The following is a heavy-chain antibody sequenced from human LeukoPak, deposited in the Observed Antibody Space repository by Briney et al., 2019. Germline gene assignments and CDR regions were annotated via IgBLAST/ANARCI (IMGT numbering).Heavy chain of an antibody. CDR3: AKDQIVVVPAALDY. V-gene: IGHV3-23*01. CDR1: GFPFSSYA. Sequence: PGGSLRLSCAASGFPFSSYAMSWVSQAQGKGLEWVSAISGSGGSTYYADSVKGRFTISRDNSKNTLYLQMNSLRAEDTAVYYCAKDQIVVVPAALDYWGQGTLVTVSS. J-gene: IGHJ4*02. D-gene: IGHD2-2*01. CDR2: ISGSGGST.